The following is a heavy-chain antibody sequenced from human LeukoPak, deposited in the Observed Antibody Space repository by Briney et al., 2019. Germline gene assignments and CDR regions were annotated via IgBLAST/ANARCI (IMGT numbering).Heavy chain of an antibody. CDR2: IYDSEST. J-gene: IGHJ4*02. CDR3: ARGGASSLPFDF. D-gene: IGHD6-6*01. Sequence: PSETLSLTCTVSGASISTYYWSWIRQPPGKGLECIGWIGNIYDSESTNYNPSLRSRVTISVDTSKNQFSLKLSSVIAADTAVYYCARGGASSLPFDFWGQGTLVTVSS. CDR1: GASISTYY. V-gene: IGHV4-59*01.